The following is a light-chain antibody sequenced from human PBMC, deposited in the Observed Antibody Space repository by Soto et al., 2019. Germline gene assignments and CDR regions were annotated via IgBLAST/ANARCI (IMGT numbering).Light chain of an antibody. CDR2: GAS. J-gene: IGKJ1*01. CDR3: QQYNNWPRT. V-gene: IGKV3-15*01. CDR1: QSVSSD. Sequence: EIVMTQSPATLSVSPGERATLSCRASQSVSSDLVWYQQKPGQAPRLLIFGASTRATGIPARFSGSGSGTEFTLTISSLQSEDFAVYYCQQYNNWPRTVGQGTKVDSK.